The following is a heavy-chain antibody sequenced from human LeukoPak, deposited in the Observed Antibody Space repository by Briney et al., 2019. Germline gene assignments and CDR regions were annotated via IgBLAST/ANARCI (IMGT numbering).Heavy chain of an antibody. CDR3: ARGEEFGEFFDY. D-gene: IGHD3-10*01. Sequence: ASMKVSCKASGYTFTSYDINWVRQATGQGLEWMGWMNPNSGNTGYAQKFQGRVTMTRNTFISTAYMELSSLRSEDTAVYYCARGEEFGEFFDYWGQGTLVTVSS. V-gene: IGHV1-8*01. CDR1: GYTFTSYD. CDR2: MNPNSGNT. J-gene: IGHJ4*02.